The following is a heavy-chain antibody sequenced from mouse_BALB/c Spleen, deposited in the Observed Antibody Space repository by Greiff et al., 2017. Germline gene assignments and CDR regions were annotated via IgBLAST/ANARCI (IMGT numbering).Heavy chain of an antibody. CDR1: GYTFTSYW. Sequence: VQLQQPGAELVKPGASVKMSCKASGYTFTSYWMHWVKQRPGQGLEWIGVIDPSDSYTSYNQKFKGKATLTVDTSSSTAYMQLSSLTSEDSAVYYCTRRGYDWYFDVWGAGTTVTVSS. V-gene: IGHV1S127*01. D-gene: IGHD2-2*01. J-gene: IGHJ1*01. CDR2: IDPSDSYT. CDR3: TRRGYDWYFDV.